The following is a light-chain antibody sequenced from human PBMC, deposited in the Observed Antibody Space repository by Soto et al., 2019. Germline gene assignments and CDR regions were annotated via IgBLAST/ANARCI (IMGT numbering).Light chain of an antibody. CDR2: DVS. CDR1: SSDVGGYNY. J-gene: IGLJ1*01. CDR3: SSYTSSSTPHYV. Sequence: QSALTQPASVSGSPGQSVTISCTGTSSDVGGYNYVSWYQQHPGKAPKLMIYDVSNRPSGVSNRFSCSKSGNTASLTISGLHAEDEADYYCSSYTSSSTPHYVFGTGTKLTVL. V-gene: IGLV2-14*01.